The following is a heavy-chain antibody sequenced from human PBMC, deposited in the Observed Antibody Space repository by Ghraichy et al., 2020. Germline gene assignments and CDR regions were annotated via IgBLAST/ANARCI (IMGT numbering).Heavy chain of an antibody. CDR3: VTDKYSSSAYFDY. CDR1: GYTFTGYY. V-gene: IGHV1-2*02. CDR2: INPNSGGT. D-gene: IGHD6-6*01. J-gene: IGHJ4*02. Sequence: ASVKVSCKASGYTFTGYYMHWVRQAPGQGLEWMGWINPNSGGTNYAQKFQGRVTMTRDTSISTAYMELSRLRSDDTAVYYCVTDKYSSSAYFDYWGQGTLVTVSS.